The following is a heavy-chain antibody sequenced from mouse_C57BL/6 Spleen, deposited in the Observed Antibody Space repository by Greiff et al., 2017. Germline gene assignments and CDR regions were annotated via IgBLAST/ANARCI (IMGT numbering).Heavy chain of an antibody. Sequence: EVQLVESGGGLVKPGGSLKLSCAASGFTFSSYAMSWVRQTPEKRLEWVATISDGGSYTYYPDNVKGRFTISGDNAKNNLYLQMSHLQSEDTAMYYCARVVTTVVAWYFDVWGTGTTVTVSS. CDR1: GFTFSSYA. D-gene: IGHD1-1*01. CDR2: ISDGGSYT. CDR3: ARVVTTVVAWYFDV. V-gene: IGHV5-4*01. J-gene: IGHJ1*03.